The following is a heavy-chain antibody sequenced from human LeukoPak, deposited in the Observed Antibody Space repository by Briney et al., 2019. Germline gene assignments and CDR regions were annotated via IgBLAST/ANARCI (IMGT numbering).Heavy chain of an antibody. Sequence: ASVKVSCKASGYTFTSYGISWVRQAPGQGLEWMGWISAYNGNTNYAQKLQGRVTMTTDTSTSTAYMELRSLRSDDAAVYYCARVDSSGWYGTRTPNTWGQGTLVTVSS. J-gene: IGHJ5*02. CDR2: ISAYNGNT. CDR3: ARVDSSGWYGTRTPNT. D-gene: IGHD6-19*01. V-gene: IGHV1-18*01. CDR1: GYTFTSYG.